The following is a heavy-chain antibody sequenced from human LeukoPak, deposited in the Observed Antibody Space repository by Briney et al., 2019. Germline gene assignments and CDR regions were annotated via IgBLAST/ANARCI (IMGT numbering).Heavy chain of an antibody. V-gene: IGHV3-23*01. CDR3: AKGALGYCSGGSCYPYY. Sequence: GGSLRLSCAASAFSFSSYAMSWVRQAPGKGLQWVSAIIGGGGSTYYADSVKGRFTISRDNSKNTLYLQMNSLRAEDTAIYYCAKGALGYCSGGSCYPYYWGQGTLVTVSS. D-gene: IGHD2-15*01. CDR2: IIGGGGST. CDR1: AFSFSSYA. J-gene: IGHJ4*02.